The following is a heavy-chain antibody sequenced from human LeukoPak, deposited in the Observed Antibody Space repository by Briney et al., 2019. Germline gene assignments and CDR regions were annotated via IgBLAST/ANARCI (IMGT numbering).Heavy chain of an antibody. CDR2: IYHSGST. J-gene: IGHJ4*02. D-gene: IGHD3-10*01. Sequence: SETLSLTCTVSGYSISSHYWGWIRQPPGKGLEWIGSIYHSGSTYYNPSLKSRVTISVDTSKNQFSLKLTSVTAADTAVYYCARSHGSGSYYNLNDYWGQGTLVTVSS. CDR3: ARSHGSGSYYNLNDY. V-gene: IGHV4-38-2*02. CDR1: GYSISSHY.